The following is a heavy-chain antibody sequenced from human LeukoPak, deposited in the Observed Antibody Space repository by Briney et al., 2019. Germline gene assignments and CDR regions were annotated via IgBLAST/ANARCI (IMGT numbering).Heavy chain of an antibody. CDR3: ARDSNSRRFGY. CDR2: FSNGAT. J-gene: IGHJ4*02. Sequence: SETLSLTCAVSGASISSRNYWGWIRQPPGKGLVWIGTFSNGATYYTPSLKSRVTISIDTSRNEFSLKLSSVTAADTAVYYCARDSNSRRFGYWGQGTLVAVSS. V-gene: IGHV4-38-2*02. CDR1: GASISSRNY. D-gene: IGHD4-11*01.